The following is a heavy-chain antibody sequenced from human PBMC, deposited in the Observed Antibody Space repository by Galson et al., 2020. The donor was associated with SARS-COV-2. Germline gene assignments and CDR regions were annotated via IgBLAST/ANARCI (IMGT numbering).Heavy chain of an antibody. CDR2: ISYEGSKK. CDR1: GLTFNNYA. V-gene: IGHV3-30*18. J-gene: IGHJ6*02. CDR3: AKAAGLLHIEFTAYGLDV. D-gene: IGHD3-10*01. Sequence: TGGSLSLSCAVSGLTFNNYAMHWVRQAPGKELEWVAFISYEGSKKIYADSVKGRFTISRDSSQNTLNLQMDNLRGEDTAVYYCAKAAGLLHIEFTAYGLDVWGQGTTVT.